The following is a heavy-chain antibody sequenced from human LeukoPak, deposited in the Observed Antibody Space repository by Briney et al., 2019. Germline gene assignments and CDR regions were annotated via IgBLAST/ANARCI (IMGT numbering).Heavy chain of an antibody. V-gene: IGHV4-30-2*01. Sequence: SETLSLTCTVSGGSISSGGYYWSWIRQPPGKGLEWIGYIYHSGSTYYNPSLKSRVTISVDRSKNQFSLKLSSVTAADTAVYYCARALVVVPAAIAHFDYWGQGTLVTVSS. CDR3: ARALVVVPAAIAHFDY. CDR1: GGSISSGGYY. D-gene: IGHD2-2*01. CDR2: IYHSGST. J-gene: IGHJ4*02.